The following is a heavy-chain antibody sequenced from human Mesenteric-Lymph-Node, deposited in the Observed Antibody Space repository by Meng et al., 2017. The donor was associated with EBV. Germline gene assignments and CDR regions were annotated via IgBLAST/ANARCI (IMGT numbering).Heavy chain of an antibody. V-gene: IGHV4-4*02. CDR3: ARGSHYTWDV. CDR1: GDSIISTDTW. J-gene: IGHJ4*02. Sequence: QVQLQESGPGLVKPSGTLSLTCDVSGDSIISTDTWWSWVRQPPGKGLEWIGEIFHAGNTNYNPSLKSQVTMSVDTSKNQFSLNLSSVTAADSAVYYCARGSHYTWDVWGQGTLVTVSS. CDR2: IFHAGNT. D-gene: IGHD3-16*01.